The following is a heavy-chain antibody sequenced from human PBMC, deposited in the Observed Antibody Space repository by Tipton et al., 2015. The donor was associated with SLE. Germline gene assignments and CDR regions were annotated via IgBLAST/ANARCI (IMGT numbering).Heavy chain of an antibody. CDR3: ARGRGSSWYYFDY. CDR2: ISSSSSFI. CDR1: GFTFSSYN. Sequence: SLRLSCAASGFTFSSYNMNWVRQAPGKGLERVSSISSSSSFIYYADSVKGRCTISRDNAKNSLYLQMNSLRAEDTAVYYCARGRGSSWYYFDYWGQGTLVTVSS. D-gene: IGHD6-13*01. V-gene: IGHV3-21*01. J-gene: IGHJ4*02.